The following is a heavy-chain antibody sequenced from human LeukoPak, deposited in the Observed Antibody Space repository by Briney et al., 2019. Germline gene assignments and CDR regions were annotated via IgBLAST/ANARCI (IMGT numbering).Heavy chain of an antibody. Sequence: PSETLSLTCTVSGGSISNYFWSWIRQPPGKGLEWIGYIYYRGGTTYNPALKSRVTIPVDTSKKQFSLKLSSVTAADTAVYYCARDGYTFGYGAFGIWGQGTMVTVSS. D-gene: IGHD5-18*01. CDR1: GGSISNYF. CDR3: ARDGYTFGYGAFGI. CDR2: IYYRGGT. V-gene: IGHV4-59*01. J-gene: IGHJ3*02.